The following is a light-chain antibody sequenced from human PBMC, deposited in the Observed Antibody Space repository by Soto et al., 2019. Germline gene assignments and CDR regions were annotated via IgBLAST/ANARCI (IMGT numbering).Light chain of an antibody. CDR2: DVS. V-gene: IGLV2-14*01. CDR1: SSDVGGYNY. Sequence: QSALTQPASVSGSPGQSITISCTGTSSDVGGYNYVSWYQQHPGKAPKLMIYDVSNRPSGVSNRFSGSKSGNTASLTISGLQAEDEADYYCSSYTSSSTLSFGTRTKLIVL. CDR3: SSYTSSSTLS. J-gene: IGLJ1*01.